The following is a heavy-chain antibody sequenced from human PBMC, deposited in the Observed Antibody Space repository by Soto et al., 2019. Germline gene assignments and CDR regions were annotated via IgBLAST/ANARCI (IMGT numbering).Heavy chain of an antibody. Sequence: EGSLRLSCVASGFTLTTYTMNWVRQAPGMGLEWVASINGRGNYKYYTDSVEGRFTISRDNAENSLYLHMNSLGAEDTAVYYCAREDGVVGATSAFDYWGQGTLVTVSS. CDR2: INGRGNYK. CDR1: GFTLTTYT. V-gene: IGHV3-21*01. CDR3: AREDGVVGATSAFDY. J-gene: IGHJ4*02. D-gene: IGHD1-26*01.